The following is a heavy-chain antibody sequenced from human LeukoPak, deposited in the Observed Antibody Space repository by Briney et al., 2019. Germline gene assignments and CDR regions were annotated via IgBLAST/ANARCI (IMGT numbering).Heavy chain of an antibody. V-gene: IGHV4-4*07. J-gene: IGHJ6*03. CDR2: IYTSGST. CDR1: GGSISSYY. Sequence: SETLSLTCTVSGGSISSYYWSWIRQPAGKGLEWIGRIYTSGSTKYNPSPKSGVTISVDKSKNQFSLKLSSVTAADTAVYYCARGEYCSSTSCPPVGYYYYYMDVWGKGTTVTVSS. D-gene: IGHD2-2*01. CDR3: ARGEYCSSTSCPPVGYYYYYMDV.